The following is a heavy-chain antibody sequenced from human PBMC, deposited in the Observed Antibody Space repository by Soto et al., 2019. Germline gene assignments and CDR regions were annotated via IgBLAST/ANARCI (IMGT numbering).Heavy chain of an antibody. D-gene: IGHD2-15*01. V-gene: IGHV3-15*01. Sequence: EVQLVESGGGLVKPGGSLRLSCAASGFTFRNAWMSWVRQAPGRGLEWVGRIKSKADGGTTDYAAPVQGRFSISRDDSKNTLYLQMNSLKTEDTAVYYCAKDRQAGGSPFDYWGQGILVTVSS. CDR1: GFTFRNAW. CDR3: AKDRQAGGSPFDY. J-gene: IGHJ4*02. CDR2: IKSKADGGTT.